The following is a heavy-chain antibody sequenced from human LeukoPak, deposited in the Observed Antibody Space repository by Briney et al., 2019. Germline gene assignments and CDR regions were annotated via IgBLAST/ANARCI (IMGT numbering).Heavy chain of an antibody. V-gene: IGHV4-59*08. CDR2: IYYRGRT. CDR3: ARRMGYCSSTSCSFDY. Sequence: SGTPSLTCTVPGGSISSYYWSWIRQPPGKGVEWSGYIYYRGRTTYNPCPKRRVTTPVDTSKNQFSLKVSAVTAADTAVYYCARRMGYCSSTSCSFDYWGQGTLVTVSS. J-gene: IGHJ4*02. CDR1: GGSISSYY. D-gene: IGHD2-2*01.